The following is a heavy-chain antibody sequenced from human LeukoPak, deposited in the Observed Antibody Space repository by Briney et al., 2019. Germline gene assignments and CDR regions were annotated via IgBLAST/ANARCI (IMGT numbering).Heavy chain of an antibody. D-gene: IGHD3-10*01. Sequence: ASVKVSCKASGGTFSSYAISWVRQAPGQGFEWMGRIIPIFGTANYAQKFQGRVTITTDESTSTAYMELSSLRSEDTAVYYCANGSGSNFDYWGQGTLVTVSS. CDR1: GGTFSSYA. CDR3: ANGSGSNFDY. J-gene: IGHJ4*02. V-gene: IGHV1-69*05. CDR2: IIPIFGTA.